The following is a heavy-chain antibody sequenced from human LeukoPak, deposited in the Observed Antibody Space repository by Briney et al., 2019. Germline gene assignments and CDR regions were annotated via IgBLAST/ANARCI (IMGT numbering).Heavy chain of an antibody. CDR1: GFTFSSYG. CDR3: AKEYDFWSGYVAD. V-gene: IGHV3-30*02. Sequence: PGGSLRLSCAASGFTFSSYGMHWVRQAPCKGLEWVAVIRYDGSNKYYADSVKGRFTISRDNSKNTLYLQMNSLRAEDTAVYYCAKEYDFWSGYVADWGQGTLVTVSS. J-gene: IGHJ4*02. CDR2: IRYDGSNK. D-gene: IGHD3-3*01.